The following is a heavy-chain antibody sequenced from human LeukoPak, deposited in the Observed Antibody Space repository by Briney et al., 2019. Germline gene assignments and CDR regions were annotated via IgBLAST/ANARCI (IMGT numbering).Heavy chain of an antibody. J-gene: IGHJ4*02. CDR1: GGSISSYY. V-gene: IGHV4-59*01. CDR2: IYYSGST. CDR3: ARGYHDFSGYWLSYFDY. Sequence: SETLSLTCTVSGGSISSYYWSWIRQPPGKGLEGIGYIYYSGSTNYNPSLKSRVTISVDTSKNLFSLKLSSVTAADTAVYYCARGYHDFSGYWLSYFDYWGQGTLVTVSS. D-gene: IGHD3-22*01.